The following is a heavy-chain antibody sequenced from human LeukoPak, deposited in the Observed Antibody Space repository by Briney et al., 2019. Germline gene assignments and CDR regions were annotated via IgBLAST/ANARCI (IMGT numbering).Heavy chain of an antibody. CDR2: IYSGGST. J-gene: IGHJ4*02. Sequence: GGSLRLSCAASGFTVSSNYMSWVRQAPGKGLEWVSVIYSGGSTYDADSVKGRFTISRDNSKNTLYVQMDSLRAEDTAVYYCAKAVRIIDMAFDYWGQGTLVIVSS. CDR3: AKAVRIIDMAFDY. V-gene: IGHV3-53*01. CDR1: GFTVSSNY. D-gene: IGHD5-24*01.